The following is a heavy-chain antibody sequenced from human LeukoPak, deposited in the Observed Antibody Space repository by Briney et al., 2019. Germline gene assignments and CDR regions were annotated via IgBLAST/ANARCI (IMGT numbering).Heavy chain of an antibody. J-gene: IGHJ4*02. Sequence: LETPSLTCTVSGGSISSTGYYCGWSRHPPGEWLGWIGSINYSGSTFYNPSLKSRVTISADTSKTQFSLKSSTVTAADTAVYYCARHPGGYSSLDYWGQGTLVTVSS. CDR1: GGSISSTGYY. V-gene: IGHV4-39*01. CDR3: ARHPGGYSSLDY. CDR2: INYSGST. D-gene: IGHD5-18*01.